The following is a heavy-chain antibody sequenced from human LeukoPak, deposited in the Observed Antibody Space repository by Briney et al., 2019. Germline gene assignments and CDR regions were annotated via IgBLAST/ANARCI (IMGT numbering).Heavy chain of an antibody. V-gene: IGHV3-30*04. J-gene: IGHJ3*02. Sequence: GGSLRLSCAASGFIFSSYAMHWVRQAPGKGLEWVAVISYDGSNKYYADSVKGRFTISRDNSKNTLYLQMNSLRAEDTAVYYCARDPPRRLEDACDIWGQGTMVTVSS. CDR1: GFIFSSYA. CDR2: ISYDGSNK. CDR3: ARDPPRRLEDACDI. D-gene: IGHD3-3*01.